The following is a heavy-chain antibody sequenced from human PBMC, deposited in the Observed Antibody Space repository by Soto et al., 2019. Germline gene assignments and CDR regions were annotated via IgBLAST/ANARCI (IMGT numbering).Heavy chain of an antibody. V-gene: IGHV3-30*18. J-gene: IGHJ4*02. CDR2: ISYDGSHK. CDR3: AKDGAPRYCSRSSCHPAGAY. Sequence: GGSLRLSCAGSGFTFSNYGLHWVRQAPGKGLEWVAVISYDGSHKYYADSVKGRFTISRDNSNNMLYLQMDSLRAEDTAVYYCAKDGAPRYCSRSSCHPAGAYWGQGTLVTVAS. D-gene: IGHD2-15*01. CDR1: GFTFSNYG.